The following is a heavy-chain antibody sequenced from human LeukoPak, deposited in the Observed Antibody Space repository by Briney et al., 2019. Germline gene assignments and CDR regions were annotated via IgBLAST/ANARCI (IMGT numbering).Heavy chain of an antibody. CDR3: VKDQWLLENY. V-gene: IGHV3-23*01. CDR2: ISGSGGGT. D-gene: IGHD3-22*01. CDR1: GFTFSIYA. J-gene: IGHJ4*02. Sequence: GGSLRLSCAASGFTFSIYAMSWVRQAPGKGVEWVSGISGSGGGTYYADSVKGRFTISRDNSKNTLYLQMNSLRAEDTAVYYCVKDQWLLENYWGQGALVTVSS.